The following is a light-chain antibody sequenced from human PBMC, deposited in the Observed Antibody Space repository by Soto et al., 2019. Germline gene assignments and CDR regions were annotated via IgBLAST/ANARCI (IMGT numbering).Light chain of an antibody. CDR1: SSDVGGYNY. J-gene: IGLJ2*01. V-gene: IGLV2-14*01. Sequence: QSVLTQPPSASGSPGQSVTISCTGTSSDVGGYNYVSWYQHHPGKGPKLMIYEVSKRTSGVSNRFSGSKSGNTASLTISGLRAEDEADYYCSSYTSSFIVLFGGGTKLTVL. CDR3: SSYTSSFIVL. CDR2: EVS.